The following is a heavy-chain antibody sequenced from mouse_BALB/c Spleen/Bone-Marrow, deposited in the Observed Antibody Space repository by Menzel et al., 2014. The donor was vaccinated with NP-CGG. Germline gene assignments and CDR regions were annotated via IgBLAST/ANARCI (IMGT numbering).Heavy chain of an antibody. V-gene: IGHV14-3*02. J-gene: IGHJ3*01. Sequence: VQLQQSGAELVKPGASVKLSCTASGFNIKDTYMHWVKPRPEQGLERIGRIDPATGNTKYDPKFQGKATITADTSSNTADLQLSSRTSEDTAVYYCASYYYGSSRFAYWGQGTLVTVSA. CDR3: ASYYYGSSRFAY. CDR1: GFNIKDTY. D-gene: IGHD1-1*01. CDR2: IDPATGNT.